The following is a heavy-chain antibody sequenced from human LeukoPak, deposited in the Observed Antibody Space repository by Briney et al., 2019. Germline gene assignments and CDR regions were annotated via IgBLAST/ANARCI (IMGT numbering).Heavy chain of an antibody. CDR2: IRYDGSNK. J-gene: IGHJ4*02. V-gene: IGHV3-30*02. CDR3: AKVPAYYYGSGAFDY. D-gene: IGHD3-10*01. CDR1: GFTFSTYG. Sequence: PGGSLRLSCSPSGFTFSTYGMHWVRQAPGKGLEWVAFIRYDGSNKYYADSVKGRFTISRDNSKNTLYLQMNSLRAEDTAVYYCAKVPAYYYGSGAFDYWGQGTLVTVSS.